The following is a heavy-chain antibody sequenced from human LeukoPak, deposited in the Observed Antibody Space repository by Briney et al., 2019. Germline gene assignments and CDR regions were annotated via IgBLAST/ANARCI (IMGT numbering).Heavy chain of an antibody. V-gene: IGHV3-33*01. CDR2: IWYDGSNK. Sequence: GRSLRLSCAASGFTFSSYGMHWVRQAPGKGLEWVAVIWYDGSNKYYADSVKGRFTISRDNSKNTLYLQMNSLRAEDTAVYYCARDGGYCSSASCYLYNWFDPWGQGTLVTVSS. J-gene: IGHJ5*02. CDR3: ARDGGYCSSASCYLYNWFDP. CDR1: GFTFSSYG. D-gene: IGHD2-2*01.